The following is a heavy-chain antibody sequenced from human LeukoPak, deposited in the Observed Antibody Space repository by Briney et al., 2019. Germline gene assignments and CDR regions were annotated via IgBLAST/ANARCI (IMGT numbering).Heavy chain of an antibody. CDR3: AKDPHIVATSYYFDY. V-gene: IGHV3-23*01. CDR2: ISGGGDDT. CDR1: GFTFSSYG. D-gene: IGHD5-12*01. J-gene: IGHJ4*02. Sequence: PGGSLRLSCAASGFTFSSYGMTWVRQAPGKGLEWVSIISGGGDDTYYADSVKGRFTISRDNSKNTLYLQMNSLRAEDTAVYYCAKDPHIVATSYYFDYWGQGTLVTVSS.